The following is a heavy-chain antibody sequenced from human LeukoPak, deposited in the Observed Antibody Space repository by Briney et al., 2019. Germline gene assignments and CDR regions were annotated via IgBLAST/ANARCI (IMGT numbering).Heavy chain of an antibody. CDR1: GYTFTGYY. CDR2: INPNSGGT. D-gene: IGHD4-11*01. J-gene: IGHJ4*02. V-gene: IGHV1-2*02. CDR3: ARDRDYSNYRSIDY. Sequence: ASVKVTCKASGYTFTGYYMHWVRQAPGQGLEWMGWINPNSGGTKYAQKFQGRVTMTRDTSISTAYMELSRLRSDDTAVYYCARDRDYSNYRSIDYWGQGTLVTVS.